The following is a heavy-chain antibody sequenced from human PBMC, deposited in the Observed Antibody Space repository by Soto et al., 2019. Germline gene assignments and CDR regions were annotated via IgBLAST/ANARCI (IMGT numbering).Heavy chain of an antibody. CDR3: ARQVYYVHTIDY. CDR2: IYYSGST. J-gene: IGHJ4*02. D-gene: IGHD3-22*01. Sequence: SETLSLTCTVSGGSISSSSYYWGWIRQPPGKGLEWIGSIYYSGSTYYNPSLKSRVTISVDTSKNQFSLKLSSVTAADTAVYYCARQVYYVHTIDYWGQGTLVTVSS. CDR1: GGSISSSSYY. V-gene: IGHV4-39*01.